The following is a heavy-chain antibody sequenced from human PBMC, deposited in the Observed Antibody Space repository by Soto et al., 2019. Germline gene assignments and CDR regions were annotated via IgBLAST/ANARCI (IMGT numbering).Heavy chain of an antibody. CDR2: LSESGDDT. D-gene: IGHD2-8*02. J-gene: IGHJ4*02. CDR3: ARGEGRAFVPWYYFDY. CDR1: RFSFSNCA. Sequence: GGSLRLSCAASKFSFRFSFSNCAMNWVRQAPGKGMEWVSRLSESGDDTNYADFVKGRFTISRDTSENKLYLQMNSLIDEDTAVYYCARGEGRAFVPWYYFDYWGQGTLVTVSS. V-gene: IGHV3-23*01.